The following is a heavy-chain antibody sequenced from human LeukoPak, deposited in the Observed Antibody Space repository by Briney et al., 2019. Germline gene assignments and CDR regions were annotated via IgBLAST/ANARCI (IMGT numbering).Heavy chain of an antibody. V-gene: IGHV3-30*03. Sequence: PRGSLRLSCAASGFTFSSYGMHWVRQAPGKGLEWVAVISYDATMKYYADSVKGRFSISRDNSKNTAFLQLNSLRAEDTAVFYCARAMYAYGSGWVFDGWGQGTLVTVSS. CDR3: ARAMYAYGSGWVFDG. D-gene: IGHD6-19*01. CDR1: GFTFSSYG. J-gene: IGHJ4*02. CDR2: ISYDATMK.